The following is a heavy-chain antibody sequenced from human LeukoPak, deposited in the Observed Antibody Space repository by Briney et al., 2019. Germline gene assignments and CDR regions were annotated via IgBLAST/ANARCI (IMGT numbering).Heavy chain of an antibody. D-gene: IGHD3-10*01. CDR2: IYWDDDK. CDR1: GFSLTTAGLA. Sequence: SGPTLVNPTQTLTLTCTFSGFSLTTAGLAVVWIRQPPGKALEWLALIYWDDDKRYNPSLRSRLTITKDTPKNQVVLTLSNMDPVDTATYYCAHTLSALDYYGSGSSEFDYWGQGTLVTVSS. J-gene: IGHJ4*02. V-gene: IGHV2-5*02. CDR3: AHTLSALDYYGSGSSEFDY.